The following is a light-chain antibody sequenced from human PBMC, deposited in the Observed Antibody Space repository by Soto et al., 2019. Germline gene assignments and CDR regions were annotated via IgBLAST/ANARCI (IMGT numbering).Light chain of an antibody. CDR3: CSYAGSYTNYV. Sequence: SVLTQPRSVSGSPGQSVTISCTGTSSDVGGYNYVSWYQQHPGKAPKLMIYDVSKRPSGVPDRFSGSKSGNTASLTISGLQAEDEADYYCCSYAGSYTNYVFGTGTKVTVL. CDR2: DVS. J-gene: IGLJ1*01. V-gene: IGLV2-11*01. CDR1: SSDVGGYNY.